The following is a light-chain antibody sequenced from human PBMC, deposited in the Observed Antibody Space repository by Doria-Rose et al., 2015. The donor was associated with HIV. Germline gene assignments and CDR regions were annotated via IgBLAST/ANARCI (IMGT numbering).Light chain of an antibody. V-gene: IGKV1-6*01. J-gene: IGKJ4*01. CDR1: QGIRND. Sequence: TITCRASQGIRNDLGWYQQKPGKAPKLLIFGTSSLQSGVSSRFSGSGSGTDFTLTISSLQPEDFATYYCLQDYSYPRTFSGGTKVEIK. CDR3: LQDYSYPRT. CDR2: GTS.